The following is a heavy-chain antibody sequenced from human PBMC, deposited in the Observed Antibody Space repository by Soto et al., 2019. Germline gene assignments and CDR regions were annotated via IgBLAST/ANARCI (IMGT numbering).Heavy chain of an antibody. CDR1: GGSISSGDYY. J-gene: IGHJ6*02. Sequence: SETLSLTCTVSGGSISSGDYYWSWIRQPPGKGLEWIGYIYYSGSTYYNPSLKSRVTISVDTSKNQFSLKLSSVTAADTAVYYCARQAPSGGSCYSCYYYGMDVWGQGTTVTVSS. CDR2: IYYSGST. CDR3: ARQAPSGGSCYSCYYYGMDV. V-gene: IGHV4-30-4*01. D-gene: IGHD2-15*01.